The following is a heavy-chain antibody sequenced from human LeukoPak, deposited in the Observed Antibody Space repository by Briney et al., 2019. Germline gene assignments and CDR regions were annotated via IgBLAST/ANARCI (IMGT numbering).Heavy chain of an antibody. D-gene: IGHD2-21*02. CDR3: AKGRSDFFAYYYYLDV. CDR2: INPSGGST. CDR1: GYTLTSNY. Sequence: ASVKVSCKASGYTLTSNYIHWVRQAPGQGLEWMGIINPSGGSTTYAQKFQGRVTMTSDTSTSTVYMELTSLRSEDTAVYYCAKGRSDFFAYYYYLDVWGKGTTVTVSS. V-gene: IGHV1-46*03. J-gene: IGHJ6*03.